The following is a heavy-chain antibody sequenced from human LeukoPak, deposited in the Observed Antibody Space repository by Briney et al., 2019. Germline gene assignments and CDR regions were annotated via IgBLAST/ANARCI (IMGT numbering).Heavy chain of an antibody. CDR2: ISGSGGST. J-gene: IGHJ4*02. CDR1: GFTLSSYA. V-gene: IGHV3-23*01. D-gene: IGHD5-18*01. Sequence: GGSLRLSCAASGFTLSSYAMSWVRQAPGKGLEWVSAISGSGGSTYYADSVKGRFTISRDNSKNTLYLPLNSLRAEDTAVYYCAKDGYSYGDSTGYFDYWGQGTLVTVSS. CDR3: AKDGYSYGDSTGYFDY.